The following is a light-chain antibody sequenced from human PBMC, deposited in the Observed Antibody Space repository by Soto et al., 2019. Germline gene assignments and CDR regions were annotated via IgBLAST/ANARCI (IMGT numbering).Light chain of an antibody. CDR1: SNDVGHSSF. Sequence: QSVLTQLPSASGSPGQSVTISCTGNSNDVGHSSFISWYQQHPGKGPKLIIYEVSKRPSGVPDRFSGSKSGNTASLSVSGLQDEDEADYFCNAQADNGKHVFGTGTKVTVL. CDR3: NAQADNGKHV. CDR2: EVS. V-gene: IGLV2-8*01. J-gene: IGLJ1*01.